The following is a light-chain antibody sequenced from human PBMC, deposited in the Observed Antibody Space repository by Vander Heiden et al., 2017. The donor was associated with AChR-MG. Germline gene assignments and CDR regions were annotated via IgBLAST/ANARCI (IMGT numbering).Light chain of an antibody. J-gene: IGKJ1*01. CDR1: QSLLHSNGYND. CDR2: LGS. CDR3: MQAVQTPPWT. Sequence: DIVMTQSPLFLPVTPGEPASISCRSSQSLLHSNGYNDLDWYLQKPGQSPQLLIYLGSNRASGVPDRFSGSGSGTDFTLKISRVEAEDVGVYYCMQAVQTPPWTFGQGTKVEIK. V-gene: IGKV2-28*01.